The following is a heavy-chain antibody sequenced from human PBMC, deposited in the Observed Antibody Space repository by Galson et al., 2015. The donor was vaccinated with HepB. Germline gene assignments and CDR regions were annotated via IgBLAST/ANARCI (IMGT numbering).Heavy chain of an antibody. CDR1: GFTFSSYS. J-gene: IGHJ6*03. CDR2: ISRTSDYI. Sequence: SLRLSCAASGFTFSSYSMNWVRQAPGKGLEWVSSISRTSDYIYYADSVKGRFTISRDNAKNSVYLQMNSLRAVDTAMYYCARERDFYYYYMDVWGKGTTVTVSS. CDR3: ARERDFYYYYMDV. V-gene: IGHV3-21*01.